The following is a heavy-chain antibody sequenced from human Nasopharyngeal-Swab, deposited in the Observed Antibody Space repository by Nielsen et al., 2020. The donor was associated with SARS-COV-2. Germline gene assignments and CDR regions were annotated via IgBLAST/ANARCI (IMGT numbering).Heavy chain of an antibody. CDR2: LGVGGGPT. Sequence: GGSLRLSCAASGFSFSTHAMTWIRQAPGKGLEWVSSLGVGGGPTYYADSAKGRFTISSDNSKNTLYLQMNSLRAEDTAVYYCAREDVLVAGGGFDYWGQGTLVTVSS. D-gene: IGHD6-19*01. CDR3: AREDVLVAGGGFDY. CDR1: GFSFSTHA. J-gene: IGHJ4*02. V-gene: IGHV3-23*01.